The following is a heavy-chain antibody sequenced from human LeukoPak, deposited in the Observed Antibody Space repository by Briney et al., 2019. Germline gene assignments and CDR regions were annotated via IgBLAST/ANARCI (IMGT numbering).Heavy chain of an antibody. Sequence: PGGSLRLTCVASGFTFRSYSLNWVRQAPGKGREWISYISGTSSTIYYTDSVKGRFTISRDNGKNSLYLQMNSLEVEDTAMYYCARDGTGGVNYFGAGSYDSWGQGTLVVVSS. J-gene: IGHJ4*02. CDR2: ISGTSSTI. CDR3: ARDGTGGVNYFGAGSYDS. CDR1: GFTFRSYS. D-gene: IGHD3-10*01. V-gene: IGHV3-48*01.